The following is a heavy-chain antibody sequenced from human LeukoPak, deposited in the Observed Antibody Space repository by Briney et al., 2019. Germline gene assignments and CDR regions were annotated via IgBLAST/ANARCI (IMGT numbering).Heavy chain of an antibody. CDR1: GYTFSSYA. Sequence: GGSLRLSCAASGYTFSSYAMSWVRHAPGKGVEWVSAISGSGGSTYYADSVKGRFTISRDNSKNTLYLQMNSLRAEDTAVYYCANTGTTPGNDYWGQGTLVTVSS. V-gene: IGHV3-23*01. CDR2: ISGSGGST. J-gene: IGHJ4*02. CDR3: ANTGTTPGNDY. D-gene: IGHD1-1*01.